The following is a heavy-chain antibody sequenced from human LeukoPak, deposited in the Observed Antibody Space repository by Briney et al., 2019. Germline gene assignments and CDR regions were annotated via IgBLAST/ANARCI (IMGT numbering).Heavy chain of an antibody. CDR2: INHSGST. Sequence: PSETLSLTCAVYGGSFSGYYWSWIRQPPGKGLEWIGEINHSGSTNYNPSLKSRVTISVDTSKNQFSLKLSSVTAADTAVYYCARKNARCSSTSCYYRVRAFDIWGQGTMVTVSS. V-gene: IGHV4-34*01. J-gene: IGHJ3*02. CDR1: GGSFSGYY. CDR3: ARKNARCSSTSCYYRVRAFDI. D-gene: IGHD2-2*01.